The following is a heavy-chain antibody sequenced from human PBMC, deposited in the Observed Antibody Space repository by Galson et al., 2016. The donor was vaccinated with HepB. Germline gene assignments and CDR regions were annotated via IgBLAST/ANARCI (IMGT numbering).Heavy chain of an antibody. J-gene: IGHJ4*02. Sequence: SLRLSCAVSGFTSSNYWMHWVRQAPGQGLVWVSRINGAGSDTAYADSVRGRFTISRDNARNTLFLHMNSLRAEDTAVYFCVRDGDHYDFDFWGQGTLVTVSS. V-gene: IGHV3-74*01. D-gene: IGHD4-17*01. CDR2: INGAGSDT. CDR3: VRDGDHYDFDF. CDR1: GFTSSNYW.